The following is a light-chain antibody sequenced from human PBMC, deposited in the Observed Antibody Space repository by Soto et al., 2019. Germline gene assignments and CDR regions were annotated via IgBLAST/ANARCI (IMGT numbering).Light chain of an antibody. CDR3: QQYVNWRT. CDR2: AAS. J-gene: IGKJ2*01. V-gene: IGKV3-15*01. CDR1: QSVSSN. Sequence: EIAMTQSPATLSVSPGERATLSCRASQSVSSNLAWYQQKPGQAPRLLIYAASTRATGVPARFSGSGSGTDFTLTISSLQSEDFAVYYCQQYVNWRTFGQGTRLEIK.